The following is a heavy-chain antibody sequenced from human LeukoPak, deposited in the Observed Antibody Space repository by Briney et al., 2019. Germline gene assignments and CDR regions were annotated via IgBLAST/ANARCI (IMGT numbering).Heavy chain of an antibody. J-gene: IGHJ4*02. CDR1: GFTFSSYA. CDR2: ISGSGGST. V-gene: IGHV3-23*01. Sequence: GGSLRLSCAASGFTFSSYAMSWVRQAPGKGLEWVSAISGSGGSTYYADSVKGRFTISRDNSKNTLYLQMNSLRAEDTGVYYCAKLRYDFSLPFFDYWGQGTLVTVSS. D-gene: IGHD3-3*01. CDR3: AKLRYDFSLPFFDY.